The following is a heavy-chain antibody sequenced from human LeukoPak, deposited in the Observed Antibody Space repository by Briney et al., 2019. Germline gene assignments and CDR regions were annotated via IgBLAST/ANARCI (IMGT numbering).Heavy chain of an antibody. CDR3: ARVGAYCTSTSCLDY. CDR2: ISAYNGNT. V-gene: IGHV1-18*04. D-gene: IGHD2-2*01. J-gene: IGHJ4*02. Sequence: ASVRVSCKASGYTFTGYYMLWVRQAPGQGLEWMGWISAYNGNTNYAQKLQGRVTMTTDTSTSTAYMELRSLTSDDTAVYYCARVGAYCTSTSCLDYWGQGTLVTVSS. CDR1: GYTFTGYY.